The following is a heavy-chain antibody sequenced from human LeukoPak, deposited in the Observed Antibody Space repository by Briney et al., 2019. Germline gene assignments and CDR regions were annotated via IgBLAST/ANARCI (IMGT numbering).Heavy chain of an antibody. D-gene: IGHD3-3*01. Sequence: GGSLRLSCAASGFTVSSDYMTWVRQAPGKGLEWVSVIYPAGNTFYADSVKGRFTISRDNSKNTVYLQMGTLRAEDTAVYYCARAGVNFWSGPEYYGMDVWGQGTTVTVSS. CDR1: GFTVSSDY. V-gene: IGHV3-66*01. J-gene: IGHJ6*02. CDR2: IYPAGNT. CDR3: ARAGVNFWSGPEYYGMDV.